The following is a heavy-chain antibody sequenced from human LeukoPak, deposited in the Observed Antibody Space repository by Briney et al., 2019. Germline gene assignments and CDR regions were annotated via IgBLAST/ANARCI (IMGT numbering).Heavy chain of an antibody. V-gene: IGHV1-2*02. J-gene: IGHJ5*02. CDR2: INPNSGGT. CDR3: ARVDTAMVEDNWFDP. D-gene: IGHD5-18*01. Sequence: ASVKVSCKASGYTFTGYHMHWVRQAPGQGLEWMGWINPNSGGTNYAQKFQGRVTMTRDTSISTAYMELSRLRSDDTAVYYCARVDTAMVEDNWFDPWGQGTLVTVSS. CDR1: GYTFTGYH.